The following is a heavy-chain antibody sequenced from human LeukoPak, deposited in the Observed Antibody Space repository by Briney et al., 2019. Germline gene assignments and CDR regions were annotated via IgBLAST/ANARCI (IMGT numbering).Heavy chain of an antibody. V-gene: IGHV3-11*04. J-gene: IGHJ4*02. CDR3: ARDPVEISYDY. CDR1: GFTFSDYY. D-gene: IGHD5-24*01. Sequence: PGGSLRLSCAASGFTFSDYYMSWIRQAPGKGLEWVSYISSSGSSIYYADSMRGRFTISRDNAKNSLYLQMISLRAEDTAVYYCARDPVEISYDYWGQGTLVTVSS. CDR2: ISSSGSSI.